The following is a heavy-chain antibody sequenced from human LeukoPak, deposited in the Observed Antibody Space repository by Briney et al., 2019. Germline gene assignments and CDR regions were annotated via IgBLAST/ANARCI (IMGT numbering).Heavy chain of an antibody. D-gene: IGHD3-22*01. CDR3: ARTRGYYEDRRGNYFDY. V-gene: IGHV3-53*01. Sequence: PGGSLRLSCAASGFTVSSNYMSWVRQAPGKGLEWVSVIYSGGSTYYADSVKGRFTISRDNSKNTLYLQMNSLRAEDTAVYYCARTRGYYEDRRGNYFDYWGQGTLVTVSS. J-gene: IGHJ4*02. CDR2: IYSGGST. CDR1: GFTVSSNY.